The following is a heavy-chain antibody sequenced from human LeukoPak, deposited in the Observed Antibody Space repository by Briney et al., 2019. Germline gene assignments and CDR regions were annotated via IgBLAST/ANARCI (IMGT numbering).Heavy chain of an antibody. J-gene: IGHJ4*02. CDR3: AREASSGWVY. V-gene: IGHV3-21*01. D-gene: IGHD6-19*01. CDR2: ISSSSSYI. CDR1: GFTFSSYS. Sequence: PGGSLRLSCAASGFTFSSYSMNWVRQAPEKGLEWVSSISSSSSYIYYADSVKGRFTISRDNAKNSLYLQMNSLRAEDTAVYYCAREASSGWVYWGQGTLVTVSS.